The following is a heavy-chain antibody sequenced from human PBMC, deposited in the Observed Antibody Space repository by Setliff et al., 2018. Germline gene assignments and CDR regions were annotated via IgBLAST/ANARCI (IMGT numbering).Heavy chain of an antibody. CDR3: ASGLRFLEWLPSIYYYYYMDV. Sequence: PSETLSLTCAVSGYPISSGYYWGWIRQPPGKGLEWIGSIYYSGNTYYNASLKGRVTISGDTSKNQFSLKLSSVTAADTAVYYCASGLRFLEWLPSIYYYYYMDVWGKGTTVTVSS. CDR1: GYPISSGYY. J-gene: IGHJ6*03. CDR2: IYYSGNT. D-gene: IGHD3-3*01. V-gene: IGHV4-38-2*01.